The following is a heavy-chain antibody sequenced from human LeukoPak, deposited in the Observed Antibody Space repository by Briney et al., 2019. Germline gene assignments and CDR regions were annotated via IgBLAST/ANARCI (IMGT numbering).Heavy chain of an antibody. V-gene: IGHV4-34*01. Sequence: PSETLSLTCAVYGGSFSGYYWSWIRQPPGKGLEWIGEIYHSGSTNYNPSPKSRVTISVDKSKTQFSLKLRSVTAADTAVYYCAREAPISDSGNYYKSLGYWGQGTLVTVSS. CDR3: AREAPISDSGNYYKSLGY. CDR2: IYHSGST. J-gene: IGHJ4*02. D-gene: IGHD3-10*01. CDR1: GGSFSGYY.